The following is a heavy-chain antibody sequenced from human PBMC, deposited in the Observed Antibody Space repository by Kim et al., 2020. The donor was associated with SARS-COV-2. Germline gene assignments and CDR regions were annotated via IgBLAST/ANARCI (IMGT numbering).Heavy chain of an antibody. CDR2: IYYSGST. CDR1: GGSISGYY. CDR3: ARLGDYSDSSGYYFFDY. V-gene: IGHV4-59*08. Sequence: SETLSLTCTVSGGSISGYYWSWIRQPPGKGLEWIGYIYYSGSTNYNPSLKSRVTISVDTSKNQFSLKLSSVTAADTAVYFCARLGDYSDSSGYYFFDYWG. J-gene: IGHJ4*01. D-gene: IGHD3-22*01.